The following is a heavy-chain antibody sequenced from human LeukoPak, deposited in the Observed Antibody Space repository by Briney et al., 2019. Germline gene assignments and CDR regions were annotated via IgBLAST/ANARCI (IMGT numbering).Heavy chain of an antibody. CDR3: ARTRLSGVDYYYYMDV. V-gene: IGHV4-59*12. J-gene: IGHJ6*03. D-gene: IGHD3-3*01. CDR1: GGSISSYY. CDR2: IYYSGST. Sequence: PSETLSLTCTVSGGSISSYYWSWIRKSPGKGLEWVGYIYYSGSTNYNPSLKSRVTISVDTSKNQFSLKLSSVTAADTAVYYCARTRLSGVDYYYYMDVWGKGTTVTVSS.